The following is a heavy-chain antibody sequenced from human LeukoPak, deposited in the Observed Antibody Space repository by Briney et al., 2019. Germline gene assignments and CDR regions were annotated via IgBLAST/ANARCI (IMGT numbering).Heavy chain of an antibody. CDR3: TATYGDYVLDY. J-gene: IGHJ4*02. CDR1: GFTFSNAW. Sequence: GRSLRLSCAASGFTFSNAWMSWVRQAPGKGLEWVGLIKSKTDGGTTDYAAPVKGSFTISRDDSKNTLYLQMNSLKTEDTAVYYCTATYGDYVLDYWGQRTLVTVSS. D-gene: IGHD4-17*01. V-gene: IGHV3-15*01. CDR2: IKSKTDGGTT.